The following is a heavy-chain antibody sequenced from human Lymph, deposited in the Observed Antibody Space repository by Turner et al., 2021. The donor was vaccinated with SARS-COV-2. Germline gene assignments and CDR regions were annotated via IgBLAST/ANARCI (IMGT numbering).Heavy chain of an antibody. Sequence: QVQLVESGGGVVQPGRSLRLSCAASGFTFSSYGMHWVRQAPVKGLEWVAVIWYDGSNKYYADSVKGRFTISRDNSKNTLYLQMNSLRAEDTAVYYCARGSAGGDVWGQGTTVTVSS. CDR1: GFTFSSYG. V-gene: IGHV3-33*01. J-gene: IGHJ6*02. CDR3: ARGSAGGDV. D-gene: IGHD6-13*01. CDR2: IWYDGSNK.